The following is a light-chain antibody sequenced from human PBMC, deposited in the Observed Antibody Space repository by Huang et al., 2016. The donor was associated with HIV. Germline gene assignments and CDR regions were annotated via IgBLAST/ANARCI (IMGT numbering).Light chain of an antibody. J-gene: IGKJ4*01. CDR1: PDIPNS. CDR2: AAS. Sequence: DIQMTQSPSSLSASVGDRVSITCRASPDIPNSLAWYQQKPGQAPKLLVYAASTLESGVPSRFSGSGSGTDYTLTISSLQPEDFATYYCQQYYSTPLFGGGTKVDLK. CDR3: QQYYSTPL. V-gene: IGKV1-NL1*01.